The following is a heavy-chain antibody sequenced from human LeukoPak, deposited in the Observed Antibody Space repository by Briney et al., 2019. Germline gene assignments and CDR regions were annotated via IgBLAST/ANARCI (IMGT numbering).Heavy chain of an antibody. V-gene: IGHV3-7*01. Sequence: GGSLRLSCTASGLTINQHAMSCVRQAPAKGLEWVASIRPDGSAVFYVDSVKGRFTFSRDNAKNSLDLQMNSLRAEDTAVYYCARFGLPYSIDLWGQGTMVTVPS. J-gene: IGHJ6*02. CDR1: GLTINQHA. CDR3: ARFGLPYSIDL. CDR2: IRPDGSAV. D-gene: IGHD3/OR15-3a*01.